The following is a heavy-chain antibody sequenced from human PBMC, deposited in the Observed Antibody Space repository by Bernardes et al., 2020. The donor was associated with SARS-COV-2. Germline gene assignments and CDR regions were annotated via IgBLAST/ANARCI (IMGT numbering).Heavy chain of an antibody. Sequence: SETLSLTCAVYGGSFSAFYWNWIRQPPGKGLEWIGEINHSGSTNYNPSLKSRVTISVDTSKNQFSLKLNSVTAADTAVYYCARGGYCTNGVCYATYYYYYYGMDVWGQGTTVTVSS. V-gene: IGHV4-34*01. CDR2: INHSGST. D-gene: IGHD2-8*01. J-gene: IGHJ6*02. CDR1: GGSFSAFY. CDR3: ARGGYCTNGVCYATYYYYYYGMDV.